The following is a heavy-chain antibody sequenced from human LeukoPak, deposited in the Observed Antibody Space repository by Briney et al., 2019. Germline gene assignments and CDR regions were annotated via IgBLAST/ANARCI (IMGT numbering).Heavy chain of an antibody. CDR1: GFTFSSYG. CDR2: IRYDGSNK. J-gene: IGHJ4*02. CDR3: AKGDDFWSGSARDY. V-gene: IGHV3-30*02. Sequence: PGGSLRLSCAASGFTFSSYGMHWVRQAPGKGLEWVAFIRYDGSNKYCADSVKGRFTISRDNSKNTLYLQMNSLRAEDTAVYYCAKGDDFWSGSARDYWGQGTLVTVSS. D-gene: IGHD3-3*01.